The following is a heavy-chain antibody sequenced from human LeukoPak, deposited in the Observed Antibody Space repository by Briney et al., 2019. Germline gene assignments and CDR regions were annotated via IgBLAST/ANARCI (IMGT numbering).Heavy chain of an antibody. CDR1: EYSFTSFY. D-gene: IGHD3-22*01. V-gene: IGHV1-46*03. J-gene: IGHJ4*02. CDR2: INPSGGST. Sequence: VASVKVSCKAFEYSFTSFYIHWVRQAPGQGLEWMGIINPSGGSTNYAQKFQGRVTITRDTSTSTAYMELSSLRSEDTAVYYCARGPSNYYDSSGVWHFDCWGQGTLVTVSS. CDR3: ARGPSNYYDSSGVWHFDC.